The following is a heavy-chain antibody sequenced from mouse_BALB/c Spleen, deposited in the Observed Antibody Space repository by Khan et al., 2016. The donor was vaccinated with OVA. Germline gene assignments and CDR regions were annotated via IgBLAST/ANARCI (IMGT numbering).Heavy chain of an antibody. CDR2: IWGGGGT. J-gene: IGHJ4*01. Sequence: QVQLKQSGPGLGAPSQSLSITCTVSGFSLSRYNIHWIRQPPGKSLEWLGMIWGGGGTDYNSTLKSRLSIRKDNSKSQVLLKMNSLQTDDTAMYYYARAYYRYDGCYAMDYWGQGTSVTVSS. CDR1: GFSLSRYN. CDR3: ARAYYRYDGCYAMDY. D-gene: IGHD2-14*01. V-gene: IGHV2-6-4*01.